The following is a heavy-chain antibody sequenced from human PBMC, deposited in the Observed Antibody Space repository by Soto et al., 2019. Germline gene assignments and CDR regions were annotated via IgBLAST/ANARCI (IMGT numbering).Heavy chain of an antibody. CDR2: IIPIFGTA. J-gene: IGHJ6*02. CDR1: GGTFSSYA. D-gene: IGHD3-3*01. CDR3: TRGARITIFGVVIQTREWDYYYGMDV. V-gene: IGHV1-69*06. Sequence: SVKVSCKASGGTFSSYAISWVRQAPGQGLEWMGGIIPIFGTANYAQKFQGRVTITADKSTSTAYMELSSLRSEDTAVYYCTRGARITIFGVVIQTREWDYYYGMDVWGQGTTVTVSS.